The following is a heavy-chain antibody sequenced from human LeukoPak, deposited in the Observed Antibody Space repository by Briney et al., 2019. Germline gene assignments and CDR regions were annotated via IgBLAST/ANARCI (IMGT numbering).Heavy chain of an antibody. V-gene: IGHV7-4-1*02. CDR2: INTNTGNP. J-gene: IGHJ6*02. CDR1: GYTFTSYA. D-gene: IGHD1-26*01. Sequence: ASVKVSCKASGYTFTSYAMNWVRQAPGQGLEWMGWINTNTGNPTYAQGFTGRFVFSLDTSVSTAYLQISSLKAEDTAVYYCARGGEHPKTREAYYGMDVWGQGTTVTVSS. CDR3: ARGGEHPKTREAYYGMDV.